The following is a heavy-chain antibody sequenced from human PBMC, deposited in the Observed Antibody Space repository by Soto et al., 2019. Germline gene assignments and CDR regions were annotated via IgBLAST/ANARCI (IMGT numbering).Heavy chain of an antibody. CDR3: ARKEGFNRNYCEY. V-gene: IGHV3-23*01. CDR1: VITWSIYV. J-gene: IGHJ4*02. Sequence: CVVSVITWSIYVMSCVCMDPGKGLEWVSSFSGSVYSTYYADSVKGRFTISRDNSKNTLYLQVNSLRAEDTSGYYCARKEGFNRNYCEYCGQGTWVTVSS. D-gene: IGHD3-22*01. CDR2: FSGSVYST.